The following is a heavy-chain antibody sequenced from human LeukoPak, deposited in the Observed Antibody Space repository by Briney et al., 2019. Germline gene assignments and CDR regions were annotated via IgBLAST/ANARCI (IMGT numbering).Heavy chain of an antibody. CDR1: GFTFSSYA. V-gene: IGHV3-23*01. J-gene: IGHJ4*02. CDR3: AHGTMYQLDY. Sequence: GGSLRLSCAASGFTFSSYAMSWVRQAPGKGLEWVSGILGGAGSTYYADSVKGRFTISRDNSKNTLYLQMNSLRAEDTAVYYCAHGTMYQLDYWGQGTLVTVSS. D-gene: IGHD2-2*01. CDR2: ILGGAGST.